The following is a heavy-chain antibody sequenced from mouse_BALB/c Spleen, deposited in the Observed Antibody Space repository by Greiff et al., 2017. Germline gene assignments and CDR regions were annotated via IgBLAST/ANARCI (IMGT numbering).Heavy chain of an antibody. CDR3: ARDGIPITMDY. V-gene: IGHV5-12-2*01. CDR2: ISNGGGST. J-gene: IGHJ4*01. CDR1: GFTFSSYT. D-gene: IGHD2-1*01. Sequence: EVQLVESGGGLVQPGGSLKLSCAASGFTFSSYTMSWVRQTPEKRLEWVAYISNGGGSTYYPDTVKGRFTISRDNAKNTLYLQMSSLKSEDTAMYYCARDGIPITMDYWGQGTSVTVSS.